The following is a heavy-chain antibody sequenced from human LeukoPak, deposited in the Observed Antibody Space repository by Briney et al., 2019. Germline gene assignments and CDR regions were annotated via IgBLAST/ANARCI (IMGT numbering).Heavy chain of an antibody. J-gene: IGHJ5*02. D-gene: IGHD1-1*01. CDR3: ARDPRRPTESWFDP. Sequence: SETLSLTCTVSGGSISSSSYYWGWIRQPPGKGLEWIGSIYYSGSTYYNPSLKSRVTISVDTSKNQFSLKLSSVTAADTAVYYCARDPRRPTESWFDPWGQGTLVTVSS. CDR1: GGSISSSSYY. V-gene: IGHV4-39*07. CDR2: IYYSGST.